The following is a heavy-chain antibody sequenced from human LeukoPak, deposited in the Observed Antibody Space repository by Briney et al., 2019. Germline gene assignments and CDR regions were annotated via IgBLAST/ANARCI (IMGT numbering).Heavy chain of an antibody. V-gene: IGHV3-23*01. D-gene: IGHD3-22*01. J-gene: IGHJ4*02. CDR1: GFPFSSYD. Sequence: GGSLSLSCTASGFPFSSYDKSWGRQAPGKGLEWVSGVSGSGGTTYYADTVKGRFTISRDNSKRTLYLQMNSLRAEDTAVYYCAKSAYYDNSGHPSSFEYWGQGTLVTVSS. CDR2: VSGSGGTT. CDR3: AKSAYYDNSGHPSSFEY.